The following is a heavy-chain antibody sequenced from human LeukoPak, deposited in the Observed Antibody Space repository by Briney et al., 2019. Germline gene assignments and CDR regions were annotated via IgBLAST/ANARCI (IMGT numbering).Heavy chain of an antibody. CDR1: GGTFSNYA. Sequence: ASVKVSCKASGGTFSNYAISWVRQAPGQGLEWMGGIIPIFGTANYAQKFQGRVTITADKSTSTAYMELSSLRSEDTAVYYCAFNYYGSGSYYPNWGQGTLVTVSS. J-gene: IGHJ4*02. V-gene: IGHV1-69*06. CDR3: AFNYYGSGSYYPN. CDR2: IIPIFGTA. D-gene: IGHD3-10*01.